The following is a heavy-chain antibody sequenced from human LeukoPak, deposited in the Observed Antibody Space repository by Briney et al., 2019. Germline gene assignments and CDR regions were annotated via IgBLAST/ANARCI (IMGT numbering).Heavy chain of an antibody. V-gene: IGHV1-46*01. D-gene: IGHD1-1*01. CDR2: INPSGGST. CDR3: ARTTTPGYHYYGMDV. Sequence: ASVKVSCKASGYTFIGHYMHWVRQALGQGLEWIGVINPSGGSTTYAQKFQGRVTMTRDTSATTVYMELSSLRSEDMTVYYCARTTTPGYHYYGMDVWGQGTTVTVSS. CDR1: GYTFIGHY. J-gene: IGHJ6*02.